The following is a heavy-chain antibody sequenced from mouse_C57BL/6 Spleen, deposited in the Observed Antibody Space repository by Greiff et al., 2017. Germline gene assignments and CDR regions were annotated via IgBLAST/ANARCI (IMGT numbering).Heavy chain of an antibody. CDR3: ARPYYYGSSYWSMDY. V-gene: IGHV1-80*01. J-gene: IGHJ4*01. D-gene: IGHD1-1*01. CDR2: IYPGDGDT. Sequence: QVQLQQSGAELVKPGASVKISCKASGYAFSSSWMNWVKQRPGKGLEWIGQIYPGDGDTNYNGKFKGKATLTADQSSSTAYMQLSSLTSEDSAVYFCARPYYYGSSYWSMDYWGQGTSGTVSS. CDR1: GYAFSSSW.